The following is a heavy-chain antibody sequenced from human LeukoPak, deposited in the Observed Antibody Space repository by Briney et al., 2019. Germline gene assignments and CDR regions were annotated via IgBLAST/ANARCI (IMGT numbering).Heavy chain of an antibody. V-gene: IGHV4-38-2*02. CDR1: GYSISSGYY. CDR3: AAASSSTMDCSSTSCYYFDY. D-gene: IGHD2-2*01. CDR2: IYHSGST. J-gene: IGHJ4*02. Sequence: LETLSLTCTVSGYSISSGYYWGWIRQPPGKGLEWIGSIYHSGSTYYNPSLKSRVTISVDTSKNQFSLKLSSVTAADTAVYYCAAASSSTMDCSSTSCYYFDYWGQGTLVTVSS.